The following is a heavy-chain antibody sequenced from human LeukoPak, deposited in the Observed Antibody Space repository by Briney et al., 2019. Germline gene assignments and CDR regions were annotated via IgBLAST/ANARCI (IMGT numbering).Heavy chain of an antibody. Sequence: PSETLSLTCTVSGGSISSSSYYWGWIRQPPGKGLEWIGSIYYSRSTYYNPSLKSRVTISVDTSKNQFSLKLSSVTAADTAVYYCARIYSYGSTDYWGQGTLVTVSS. CDR2: IYYSRST. CDR3: ARIYSYGSTDY. J-gene: IGHJ4*02. CDR1: GGSISSSSYY. D-gene: IGHD5-18*01. V-gene: IGHV4-39*07.